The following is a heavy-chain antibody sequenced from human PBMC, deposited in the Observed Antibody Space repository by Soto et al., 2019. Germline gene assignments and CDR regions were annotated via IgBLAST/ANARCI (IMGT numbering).Heavy chain of an antibody. Sequence: SVKVSCKACGGTFSSYAISWVRQAPGQGLEWMGGIIPIFGTANYAQKFQGRVTITADESTSTAYMELSSLRSEDTAVYYCAVTTVVTLAYYYYGMDVWGQGTTVTVSS. J-gene: IGHJ6*02. D-gene: IGHD4-17*01. CDR1: GGTFSSYA. CDR2: IIPIFGTA. V-gene: IGHV1-69*13. CDR3: AVTTVVTLAYYYYGMDV.